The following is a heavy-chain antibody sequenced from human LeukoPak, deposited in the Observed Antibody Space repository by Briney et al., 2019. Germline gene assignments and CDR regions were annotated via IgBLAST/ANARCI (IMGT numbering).Heavy chain of an antibody. V-gene: IGHV3-13*04. CDR1: GFTFNAYD. CDR2: IGIAGDT. D-gene: IGHD3-10*01. Sequence: GGSLRLSCAASGFTFNAYDMHWVRQATGKRLEWVATIGIAGDTYYPGSVKGRFTISRENAKNSLYLQMNSLRAGDTAVYFCARAAATGSGTRGFFDLWGRGTLVTVSS. CDR3: ARAAATGSGTRGFFDL. J-gene: IGHJ2*01.